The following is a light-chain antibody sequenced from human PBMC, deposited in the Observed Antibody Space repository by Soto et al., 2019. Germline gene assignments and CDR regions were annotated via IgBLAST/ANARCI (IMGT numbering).Light chain of an antibody. CDR2: RNN. CDR3: AAWDDSLSVV. V-gene: IGLV1-47*01. CDR1: SSNIGSNY. J-gene: IGLJ2*01. Sequence: QSVLTQPPSASGTPGQRVTISCSGSSSNIGSNYVYWYQQLPGTAPKLLIYRNNQRPSGVPDRFSGSKSGTSASLAISGLRLEDEADYYCAAWDDSLSVVFGGGTKLTVL.